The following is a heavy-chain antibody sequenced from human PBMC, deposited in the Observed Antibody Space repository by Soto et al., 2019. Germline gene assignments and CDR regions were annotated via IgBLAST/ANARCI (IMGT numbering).Heavy chain of an antibody. V-gene: IGHV3-7*03. J-gene: IGHJ4*02. D-gene: IGHD5-12*01. Sequence: PGGSLRLSCAASGFTFSSYWMSWVRQAPGKGLEWVANIKQDGSEKYYVDSVKGRFTISRDNAKNSLYLQMNSLRAEDTAVYYCARVPNRWLQIFDYWGQGTLVTVSS. CDR2: IKQDGSEK. CDR3: ARVPNRWLQIFDY. CDR1: GFTFSSYW.